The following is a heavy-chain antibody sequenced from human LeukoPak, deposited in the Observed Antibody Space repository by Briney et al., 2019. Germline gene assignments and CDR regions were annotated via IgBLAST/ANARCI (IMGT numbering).Heavy chain of an antibody. Sequence: GGSLRLSCAASGFTVSSNYMSWVRQAPGKGLEWVSVIYSGGSTYYADSVKGRFTISRDNSKNTLYLQMNSLTAEDTAVYYCAKQVTAPGPIDYWGRGTLVTVSP. D-gene: IGHD1/OR15-1a*01. CDR3: AKQVTAPGPIDY. V-gene: IGHV3-53*01. J-gene: IGHJ4*02. CDR1: GFTVSSNY. CDR2: IYSGGST.